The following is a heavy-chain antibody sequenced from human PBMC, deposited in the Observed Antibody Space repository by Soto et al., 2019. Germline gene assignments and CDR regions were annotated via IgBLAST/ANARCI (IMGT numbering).Heavy chain of an antibody. CDR3: ASGVGCLGGTSGWPDYAFDV. J-gene: IGHJ3*01. D-gene: IGHD6-19*01. Sequence: QVQLVQSGAAVRKPGSSVKVSCKASGGTFTKYAITWVRQAPRQGLEWMGGIVPLPGTTNYAQKFRGRVTISADESTSTAYLELSSLRSEDTAVYSSASGVGCLGGTSGWPDYAFDVWGQGSMVIVSS. CDR1: GGTFTKYA. V-gene: IGHV1-69*01. CDR2: IVPLPGTT.